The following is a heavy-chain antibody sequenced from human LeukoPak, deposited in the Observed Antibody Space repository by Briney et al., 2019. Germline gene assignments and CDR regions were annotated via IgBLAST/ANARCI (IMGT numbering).Heavy chain of an antibody. Sequence: GGPLRLSCAASGFTFSYYYVSGVRQPPGKELDGVSAISGSGGSTHYAASVKGRFTISRDNSKHTLYLQMNRLRAEDTAVYYCAKAVSVLLWFGESYFDYWGQGTLVTVSS. CDR3: AKAVSVLLWFGESYFDY. V-gene: IGHV3-23*01. CDR1: GFTFSYYY. J-gene: IGHJ4*02. CDR2: ISGSGGST. D-gene: IGHD3-10*01.